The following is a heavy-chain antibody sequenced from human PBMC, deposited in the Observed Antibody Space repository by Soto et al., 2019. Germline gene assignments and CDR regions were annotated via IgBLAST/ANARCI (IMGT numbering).Heavy chain of an antibody. D-gene: IGHD1-26*01. CDR3: ARDPYSGSPPVPDY. CDR2: IWYDGSNK. J-gene: IGHJ4*02. V-gene: IGHV3-33*01. CDR1: GFTFSSYG. Sequence: GGSLRLSCAASGFTFSSYGMHWVRQAPGKGLEWVAVIWYDGSNKYYADSVKGRFTISRDNSKNTLYLQMNSLRAEDTAVYYCARDPYSGSPPVPDYWGQGTLVTVSS.